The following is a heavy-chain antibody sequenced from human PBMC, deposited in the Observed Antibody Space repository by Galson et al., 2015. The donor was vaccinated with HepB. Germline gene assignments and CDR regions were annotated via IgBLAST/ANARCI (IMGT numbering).Heavy chain of an antibody. V-gene: IGHV3-33*01. Sequence: SLRLSCAASGFTFSGYGMHWVRQAPGKGLDWVASIWYDGSNENYADSVKGRFTISKDNPRNTLYLEMNNLRAEDTAVYYCAGYQHRRVSDYYYYMDVWGTGTTVIVSS. D-gene: IGHD2-2*01. CDR3: AGYQHRRVSDYYYYMDV. CDR1: GFTFSGYG. J-gene: IGHJ6*03. CDR2: IWYDGSNE.